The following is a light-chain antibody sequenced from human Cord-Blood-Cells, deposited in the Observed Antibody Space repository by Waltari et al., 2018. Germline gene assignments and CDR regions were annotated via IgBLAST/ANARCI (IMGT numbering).Light chain of an antibody. CDR1: QDISNY. Sequence: DIQMTQSPSSLSASVGDRFTITCQASQDISNYVNWYQQKPGKAPKLLIYDASNLETGVPSRFSGSGSGTDFTFTISSLQPEDIATYYCQQYDNLLFTFGPGTKVDIK. CDR2: DAS. CDR3: QQYDNLLFT. J-gene: IGKJ3*01. V-gene: IGKV1-33*01.